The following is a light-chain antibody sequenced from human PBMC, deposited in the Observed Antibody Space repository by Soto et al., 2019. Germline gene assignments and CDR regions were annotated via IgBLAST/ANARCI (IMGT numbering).Light chain of an antibody. CDR2: AAS. CDR3: LQKYFYPCT. CDR1: QGIRND. V-gene: IGKV1-6*01. J-gene: IGKJ3*01. Sequence: AIQMTQSPSSLSASVGDRVTITSRASQGIRNDLDWFQQKPGKAPKLLIYAASNLQSGVPARFSGSESGTDFTLTISSLQPEDFATYYCLQKYFYPCTFGPGTKVDI.